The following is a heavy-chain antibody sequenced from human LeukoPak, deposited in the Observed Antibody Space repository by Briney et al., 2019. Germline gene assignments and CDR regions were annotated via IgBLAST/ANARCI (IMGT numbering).Heavy chain of an antibody. D-gene: IGHD3-3*01. J-gene: IGHJ6*02. V-gene: IGHV3-21*01. Sequence: PGGSLRLSCAASGFTFSSYSMNWVRQAPGKGLEWVSSISRSSNYIYYADSVKGRFTISRDNTKNSLFLQMNSLRAEDTAVYYCARDHFGDFWNPYYYGMDVWGQGTTVTVSS. CDR1: GFTFSSYS. CDR2: ISRSSNYI. CDR3: ARDHFGDFWNPYYYGMDV.